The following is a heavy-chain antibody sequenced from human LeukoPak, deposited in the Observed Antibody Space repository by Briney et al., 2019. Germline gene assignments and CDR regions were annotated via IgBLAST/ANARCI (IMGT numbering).Heavy chain of an antibody. CDR2: IYYSVNT. D-gene: IGHD6-13*01. J-gene: IGHJ4*02. CDR3: ARADGGGSSWLADY. Sequence: PSETLSLTCTVSGGSISSSYWSWIRQPPGKGLEWIGYIYYSVNTNYNPSLKSRVTISVDRSKNQFSLKLSSVTAADTAVYYCARADGGGSSWLADYWGQGTLVTVSS. V-gene: IGHV4-59*12. CDR1: GGSISSSY.